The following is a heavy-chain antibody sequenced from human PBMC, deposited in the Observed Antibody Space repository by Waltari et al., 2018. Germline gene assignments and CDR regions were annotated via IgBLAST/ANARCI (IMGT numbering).Heavy chain of an antibody. J-gene: IGHJ4*02. CDR2: IYHSGST. Sequence: QLQLQESGPGLVKPSETLSLTCTVSSGSVRTSNYYWGWIRQPPGKGLEWIGSIYHSGSTYYKPSLKSRVTISVDTSKNQFSLKLSSVTAADTAVYYCARVTSGYCSSTSCLYPFDYWGQGTLVTVSS. V-gene: IGHV4-39*07. CDR3: ARVTSGYCSSTSCLYPFDY. D-gene: IGHD2-2*01. CDR1: SGSVRTSNYY.